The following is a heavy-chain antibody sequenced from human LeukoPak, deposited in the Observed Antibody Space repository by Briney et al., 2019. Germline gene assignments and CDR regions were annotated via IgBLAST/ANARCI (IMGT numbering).Heavy chain of an antibody. J-gene: IGHJ4*02. CDR3: ARGEGYYYDSSGSLG. D-gene: IGHD3-22*01. CDR1: GFTFSSYW. V-gene: IGHV3-7*04. CDR2: IKQDGSEK. Sequence: GSLRLSCAASGFTFSSYWMSWVRQAPGKGLEWVANIKQDGSEKYYVDSVKGRFTISRDNAKNSLYLQMNSLRAEDTAVYYCARGEGYYYDSSGSLGWGQGTLVTVSS.